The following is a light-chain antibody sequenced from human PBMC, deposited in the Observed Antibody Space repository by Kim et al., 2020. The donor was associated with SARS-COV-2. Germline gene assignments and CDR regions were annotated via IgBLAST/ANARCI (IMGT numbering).Light chain of an antibody. CDR2: DVS. CDR3: SSYSTSSTPYV. J-gene: IGLJ1*01. Sequence: QSALTQPASVSGSPGQSITISCTGTSSDVGYNYVSWYQQRPGKAPKLMIYDVSNRPSGVSNRFSGSKSGNTASLTISGLQAEDEADYYCSSYSTSSTPYVFGTGTKVTVL. V-gene: IGLV2-14*03. CDR1: SSDVGYNY.